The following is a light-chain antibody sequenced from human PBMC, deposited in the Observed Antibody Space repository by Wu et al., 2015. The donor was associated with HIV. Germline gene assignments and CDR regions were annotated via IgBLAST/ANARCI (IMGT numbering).Light chain of an antibody. CDR2: DAS. Sequence: SLSPGERATLSCRASQSISNYLAWYQQKPGQAPRLLIYDASKRAAGIPARFSGSGSGTDFTLTISSLEPEDFAVYYCQQPPLTFGGGTKVEIK. J-gene: IGKJ4*01. V-gene: IGKV3-11*01. CDR1: QSISNY. CDR3: QQPPLT.